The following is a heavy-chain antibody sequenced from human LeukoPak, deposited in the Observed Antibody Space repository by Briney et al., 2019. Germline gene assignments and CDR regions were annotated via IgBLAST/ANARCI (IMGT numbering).Heavy chain of an antibody. CDR3: AKDRDSSSWFYYFDH. CDR2: ISYDGSNK. D-gene: IGHD6-13*01. Sequence: GGSLRLSCAASGFTFSSYGMHWVRQAPGKGLEWVAVISYDGSNKYYTDSVKGRFTISRDNSKNTLYLQMNSLRAEDTAVYYCAKDRDSSSWFYYFDHWGQGTLVTVSS. J-gene: IGHJ4*02. V-gene: IGHV3-30*18. CDR1: GFTFSSYG.